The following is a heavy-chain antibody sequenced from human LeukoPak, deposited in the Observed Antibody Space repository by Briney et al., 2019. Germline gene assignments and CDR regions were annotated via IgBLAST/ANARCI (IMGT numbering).Heavy chain of an antibody. Sequence: GGSLRLSCAASGFTFSNAWMSWVRQAPGKGLEWVGRIKSKTDGGTTDYAAPVKGRFTISRDDSKNTLYLQMNSLKTEDTAVYYCTTPLRQQPPWSYYYYMDVWGKGTTVTVSS. D-gene: IGHD6-13*01. J-gene: IGHJ6*03. CDR2: IKSKTDGGTT. V-gene: IGHV3-15*01. CDR1: GFTFSNAW. CDR3: TTPLRQQPPWSYYYYMDV.